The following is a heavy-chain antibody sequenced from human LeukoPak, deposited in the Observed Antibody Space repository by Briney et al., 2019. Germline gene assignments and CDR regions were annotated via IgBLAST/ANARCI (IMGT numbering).Heavy chain of an antibody. D-gene: IGHD4-17*01. Sequence: PGGSLRLSCAASGFTFSSYAMSWVRQAPGKGLEWVSGISGSGGSTYYADSVKGRFTISRDNSKNTLHLQMNSLRAEDTAVYYCAKDLVLSHYRDYRPNPYFDYWGQGTLVTVSS. CDR1: GFTFSSYA. J-gene: IGHJ4*02. CDR3: AKDLVLSHYRDYRPNPYFDY. CDR2: ISGSGGST. V-gene: IGHV3-23*01.